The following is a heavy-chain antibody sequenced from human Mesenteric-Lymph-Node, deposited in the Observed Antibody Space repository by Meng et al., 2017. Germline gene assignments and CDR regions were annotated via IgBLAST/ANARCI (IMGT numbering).Heavy chain of an antibody. Sequence: VRLKGSGPGLVKPSGTLSLTCAVSGGSISSSNWWSWVRQPPGKGLEWIGEIYHSGSTNYNPSLKSRVTISVDKSKNQFSLKLSSVTAADTAVYYCASGRKYCSSTSCYGQFDYWGQGTLVTVSS. CDR1: GGSISSSNW. CDR3: ASGRKYCSSTSCYGQFDY. J-gene: IGHJ4*02. V-gene: IGHV4-4*02. D-gene: IGHD2-2*01. CDR2: IYHSGST.